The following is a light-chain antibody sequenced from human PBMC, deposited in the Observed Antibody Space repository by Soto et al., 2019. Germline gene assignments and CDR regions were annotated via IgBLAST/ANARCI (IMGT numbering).Light chain of an antibody. CDR2: DVS. Sequence: QSVLTQPASVSGSPGQSITISCTGTSSDVGGYNYVSWYQQHPGKAPKIMIFDVSNRPSGVSNRFSGSKSGNTASLSNSGLQAEDEADYYCSSYTSSTTLVFGGGTKVTVL. V-gene: IGLV2-14*01. J-gene: IGLJ2*01. CDR1: SSDVGGYNY. CDR3: SSYTSSTTLV.